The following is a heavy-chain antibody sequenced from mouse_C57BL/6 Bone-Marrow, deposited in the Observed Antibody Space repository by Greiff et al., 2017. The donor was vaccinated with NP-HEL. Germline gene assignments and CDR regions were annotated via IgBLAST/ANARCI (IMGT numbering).Heavy chain of an antibody. Sequence: EVHLVESGGGLVQPGGSMKLSCVASGFTFSNYWMNWVRQSPEKGLEWVAQIRLKSDNYATHYAESVKGRFTISRDDSKSSVYLQMNNLRAEDTGIYYCTGNSITTVVDYWGQGTTLTVSS. CDR1: GFTFSNYW. CDR2: IRLKSDNYAT. D-gene: IGHD1-1*01. J-gene: IGHJ2*01. V-gene: IGHV6-3*01. CDR3: TGNSITTVVDY.